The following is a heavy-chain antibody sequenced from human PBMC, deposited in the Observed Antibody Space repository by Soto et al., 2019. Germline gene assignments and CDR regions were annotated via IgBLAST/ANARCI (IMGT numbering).Heavy chain of an antibody. V-gene: IGHV3-30-3*01. J-gene: IGHJ1*01. CDR3: ARGLFQINVGPLAY. CDR2: ISYDGSNK. CDR1: GFTFSSFA. D-gene: IGHD2-15*01. Sequence: GGSLRLSCAASGFTFSSFAMHCVRQAPGKGLEWVAVISYDGSNKYYADSVKGRFTISRDNSKNTLYLQMNSLRAEDTAVYYCARGLFQINVGPLAYWAQGTFVLVSS.